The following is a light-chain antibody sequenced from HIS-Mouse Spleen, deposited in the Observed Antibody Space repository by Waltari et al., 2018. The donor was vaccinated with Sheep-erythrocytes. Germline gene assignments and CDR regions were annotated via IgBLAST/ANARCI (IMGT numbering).Light chain of an antibody. J-gene: IGLJ3*02. V-gene: IGLV1-44*01. CDR2: SNN. CDR3: AAWDDSLNGPV. Sequence: QSVLTQPPSASGTPGQRVTISCSGSSSNIGSNTVNWYHQLPGTAPKLLIYSNNQRPLGVPDRFSGAKSGTSASLAISGLQSEDEADYYCAAWDDSLNGPVFGGGTKLTVL. CDR1: SSNIGSNT.